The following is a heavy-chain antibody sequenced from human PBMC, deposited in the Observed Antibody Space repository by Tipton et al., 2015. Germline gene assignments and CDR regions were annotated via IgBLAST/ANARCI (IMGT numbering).Heavy chain of an antibody. Sequence: VQLVQSGAEGKKPGSSVKVSCKASGGTFSSYAISWVRQAPGQGLEWMGGIIPVLDIANYAQKFQGRVTITADKSTSTAYMELSSLRSEDTAVYYCATAHDRSGSILWGDTFDIWGQGTMVTVSS. CDR2: IIPVLDIA. CDR3: ATAHDRSGSILWGDTFDI. CDR1: GGTFSSYA. D-gene: IGHD3-22*01. V-gene: IGHV1-69*09. J-gene: IGHJ3*02.